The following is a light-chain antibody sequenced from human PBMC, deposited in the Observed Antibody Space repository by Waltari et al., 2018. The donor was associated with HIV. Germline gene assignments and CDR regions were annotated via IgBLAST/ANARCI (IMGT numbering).Light chain of an antibody. CDR1: SSDVGSHNL. Sequence: QSALTQPASVSGSRGQSITISCTGISSDVGSHNLVSWYQKHPGKAPKVMIFEGSKRPSGVSIRFSGSKSGNTASLTISGLQAEDEAEYYCCSYAGSSSLVVFGGGTKLTVL. CDR3: CSYAGSSSLVV. J-gene: IGLJ2*01. CDR2: EGS. V-gene: IGLV2-23*01.